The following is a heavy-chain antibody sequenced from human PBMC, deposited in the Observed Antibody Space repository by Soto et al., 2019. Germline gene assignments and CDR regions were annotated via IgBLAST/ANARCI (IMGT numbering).Heavy chain of an antibody. CDR2: IHNDGGI. D-gene: IGHD3-10*01. CDR3: ARGYGEEWPASDF. J-gene: IGHJ4*02. Sequence: QVQLHQWGAGLLKPAETLSLTCTVYGGSFRRYHWIWIRQAPRKGLEWIGEIHNDGGINYSPSLEGRVTISVDTSKNEFSLKLRSVTAADTAVYYCARGYGEEWPASDFWGQGTLVTVSS. CDR1: GGSFRRYH. V-gene: IGHV4-34*01.